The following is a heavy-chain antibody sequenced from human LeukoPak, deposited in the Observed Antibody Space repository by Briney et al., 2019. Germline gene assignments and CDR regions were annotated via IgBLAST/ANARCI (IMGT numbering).Heavy chain of an antibody. V-gene: IGHV3-7*01. CDR2: IKQDGSEK. Sequence: GGSLRLSCAASGFTFSSYWMSWVRQAPGKGLEWVANIKQDGSEKYYVDSVKGRFTISRDNAKNSLYLQMNSLRAEDTAVYYCARRQYNWNPALHYYYYGMDVWGQGTTVTVSS. CDR1: GFTFSSYW. J-gene: IGHJ6*02. CDR3: ARRQYNWNPALHYYYYGMDV. D-gene: IGHD1-1*01.